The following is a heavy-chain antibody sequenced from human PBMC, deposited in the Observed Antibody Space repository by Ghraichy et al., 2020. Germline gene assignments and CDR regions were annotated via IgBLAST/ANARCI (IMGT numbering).Heavy chain of an antibody. J-gene: IGHJ6*02. CDR2: INHSGST. Sequence: SQTLSLTCAVYGGSFSGYYWSWIRQPPGKGLEWIGEINHSGSTNYNPSLKSRVTISVDKSKNQFSLKLSSVTAADTAVYYCARGTGMDVWGQGTTVTVSS. CDR1: GGSFSGYY. CDR3: ARGTGMDV. V-gene: IGHV4-34*01.